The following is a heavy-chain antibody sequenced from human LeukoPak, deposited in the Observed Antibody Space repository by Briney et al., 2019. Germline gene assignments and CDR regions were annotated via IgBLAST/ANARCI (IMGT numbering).Heavy chain of an antibody. J-gene: IGHJ4*02. D-gene: IGHD5-18*01. V-gene: IGHV3-74*01. CDR2: INGYGSST. CDR1: GFTFISYW. Sequence: GGSLRLSCAASGFTFISYWMHWVRQAPGKGLVWVSRINGYGSSTDFADSVKGRFTISRDNAKNTLYLQMNSLRAEDTAVYYCARDAPGNTALDYWGQRTLVTVSS. CDR3: ARDAPGNTALDY.